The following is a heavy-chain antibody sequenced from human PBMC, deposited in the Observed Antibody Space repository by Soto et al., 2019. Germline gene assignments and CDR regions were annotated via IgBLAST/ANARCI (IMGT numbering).Heavy chain of an antibody. CDR2: TYYRSQWLN. Sequence: SQTLSLTCAISGDGVSSNSAAWNWIRQSPSRGLEWLGRTYYRSQWLNDYADSVKSRITIKPDTSKNQFSLELDSVTPEDTAVYYCARENGYFQDSRGPFDFWG. D-gene: IGHD3-22*01. CDR1: GDGVSSNSAA. J-gene: IGHJ4*01. V-gene: IGHV6-1*01. CDR3: ARENGYFQDSRGPFDF.